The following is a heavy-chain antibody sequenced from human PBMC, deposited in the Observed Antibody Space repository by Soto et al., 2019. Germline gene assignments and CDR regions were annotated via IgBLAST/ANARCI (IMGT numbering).Heavy chain of an antibody. CDR3: ARTLPYTTGPFDS. V-gene: IGHV3-21*01. CDR2: ISSSSNYI. CDR1: GFTFSTYS. Sequence: EVQLVESGGGLVKPGGSLRLSCAASGFTFSTYSMNWVRQAPGKGLEWVSSISSSSNYIYYADSMKGRFTISRDNAKNSLYLQMNSLSAGDTAVYYCARTLPYTTGPFDSWGQGTLVTVSS. D-gene: IGHD6-19*01. J-gene: IGHJ4*02.